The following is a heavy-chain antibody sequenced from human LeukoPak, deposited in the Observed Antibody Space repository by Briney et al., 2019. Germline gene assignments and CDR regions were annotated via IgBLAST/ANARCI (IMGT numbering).Heavy chain of an antibody. J-gene: IGHJ4*02. Sequence: GAAVKVTFEASGGSFSTYATSWVRQAPGQGLEWMGGIIPIFNRTSYAQDFQDRLVITADTSTATAYMELNRLTSEDTDVYYCASGRLDFLRPFDHWGQGTPVTVSS. V-gene: IGHV1-69*06. CDR3: ASGRLDFLRPFDH. D-gene: IGHD3-3*01. CDR1: GGSFSTYA. CDR2: IIPIFNRT.